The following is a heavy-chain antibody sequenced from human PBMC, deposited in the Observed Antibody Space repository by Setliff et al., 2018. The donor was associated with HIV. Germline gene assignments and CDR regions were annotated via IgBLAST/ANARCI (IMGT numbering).Heavy chain of an antibody. CDR3: ATRRDGYRDSFDI. D-gene: IGHD2-21*01. J-gene: IGHJ3*02. CDR1: GGFISSYY. Sequence: SETLSLTCTVSGGFISSYYWSWIRQPPGKGLEWIGYVYGSGSTNYNPSLKSRVTISVDTPRNQFSLKVTSVTAADTAVYYCATRRDGYRDSFDIWGQGTVVTVSS. CDR2: VYGSGST. V-gene: IGHV4-59*01.